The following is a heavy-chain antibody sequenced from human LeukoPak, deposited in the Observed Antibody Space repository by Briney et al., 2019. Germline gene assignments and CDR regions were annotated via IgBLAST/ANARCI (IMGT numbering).Heavy chain of an antibody. Sequence: GGALRLSCAASGFTISNQWMHWVRHAPGKGLVWVSRINTDGRRTDYAASVQGRFTISRDNTKNALFQQMNSLRPDDTAVYFCVREVEVLPPTMGAYYYYYMDVWGKGTTVTVSS. CDR2: INTDGRRT. V-gene: IGHV3-74*01. CDR3: VREVEVLPPTMGAYYYYYMDV. J-gene: IGHJ6*03. CDR1: GFTISNQW. D-gene: IGHD2-2*01.